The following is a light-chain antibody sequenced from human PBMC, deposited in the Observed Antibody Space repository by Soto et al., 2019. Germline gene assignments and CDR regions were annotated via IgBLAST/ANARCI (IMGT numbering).Light chain of an antibody. CDR2: DVS. CDR3: CSYAGSPRDV. J-gene: IGLJ1*01. Sequence: QSALTQPRSVSGSPGQSVTISCTGTSSDVGGYNYVSWYQQHPGKAPKVMIYDVSERPSGVPDRFSGSKSGNTASLTISGLQAEDEADYCCSYAGSPRDVFGTGTKLTVL. V-gene: IGLV2-11*01. CDR1: SSDVGGYNY.